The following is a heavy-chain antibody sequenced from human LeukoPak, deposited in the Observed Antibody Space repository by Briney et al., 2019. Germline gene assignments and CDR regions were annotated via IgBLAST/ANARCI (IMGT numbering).Heavy chain of an antibody. CDR3: ARTYYYGSGSTDYYYYYYMDV. D-gene: IGHD3-10*01. V-gene: IGHV1-2*06. CDR1: GYTFTRYY. Sequence: ASVKVSCKASGYTFTRYYMHWVRQAPGQGLEWMGRINPNSGGTNYAQKFQGRVTMTRDTSISTAYMELSRLRSDDTAVYYCARTYYYGSGSTDYYYYYYMDVWGKGTTVTVSS. J-gene: IGHJ6*03. CDR2: INPNSGGT.